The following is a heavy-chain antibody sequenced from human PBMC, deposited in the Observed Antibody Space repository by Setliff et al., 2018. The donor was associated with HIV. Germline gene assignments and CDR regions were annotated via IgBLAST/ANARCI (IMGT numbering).Heavy chain of an antibody. D-gene: IGHD3-22*01. Sequence: GASVKVSCKASGYTFTSYAMHWVRQAPGQGLEWMGRINPNSGGTNYAQKFQGRVTMTRDTSISTAYMELSRLRSDDTAVYYCARPGYYDSSGPYAFDIWGQGTMVTVSS. CDR1: GYTFTSYA. V-gene: IGHV1-2*06. CDR2: INPNSGGT. CDR3: ARPGYYDSSGPYAFDI. J-gene: IGHJ3*02.